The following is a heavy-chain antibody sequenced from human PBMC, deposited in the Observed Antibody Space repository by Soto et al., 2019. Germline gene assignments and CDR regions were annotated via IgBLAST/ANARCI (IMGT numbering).Heavy chain of an antibody. Sequence: GGSLRLSWAASVFTVGSYGMLWVRQARRKGLERVAFISYGGSNKYYADCVKRRFTISRDNSKKTLYLQMNSLRAEDTAVYYCAKDLRRSSGYYYYYYGMDVWGQGTTVTVSS. CDR2: ISYGGSNK. D-gene: IGHD3-22*01. V-gene: IGHV3-30*18. CDR1: VFTVGSYG. J-gene: IGHJ6*02. CDR3: AKDLRRSSGYYYYYYGMDV.